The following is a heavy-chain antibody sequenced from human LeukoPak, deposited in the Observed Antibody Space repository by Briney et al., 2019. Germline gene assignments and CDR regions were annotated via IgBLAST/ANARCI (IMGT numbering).Heavy chain of an antibody. J-gene: IGHJ4*02. Sequence: GGSLRLSCAASGFTFSSYWMSWVRQAPGKGLEWVANIKQDGSEKYYVDSVKGRFTISRDNAKNSLYLQMNSLRAEDTAVYYCATEAAAGPYYFDYWGQGTLVTVSS. CDR2: IKQDGSEK. V-gene: IGHV3-7*01. D-gene: IGHD6-13*01. CDR3: ATEAAAGPYYFDY. CDR1: GFTFSSYW.